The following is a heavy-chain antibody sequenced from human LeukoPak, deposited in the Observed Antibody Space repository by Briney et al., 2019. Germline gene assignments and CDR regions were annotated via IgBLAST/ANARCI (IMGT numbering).Heavy chain of an antibody. CDR3: ARGLLTAMVTFPLDY. V-gene: IGHV1-46*01. Sequence: GASVKVSCKASGYTFTGYYMHWVRQAPGQGLEWMGIINPTGGSTTYAQKFQGRVTMTRDTSTSTVYMELSSLRSDDTAVYYCARGLLTAMVTFPLDYWGQGTLVTVSS. CDR1: GYTFTGYY. CDR2: INPTGGST. D-gene: IGHD5-18*01. J-gene: IGHJ4*02.